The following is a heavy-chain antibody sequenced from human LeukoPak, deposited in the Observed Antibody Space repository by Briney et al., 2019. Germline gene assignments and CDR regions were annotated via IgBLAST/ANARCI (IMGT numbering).Heavy chain of an antibody. CDR2: ISAYNGNT. Sequence: ASVKVSCKASGYTFTSYGISWVRQAPGQGLEWRGWISAYNGNTNYAEKLQGRVTMTTDTSTSTAYMELRSMRSDDTAVYYCARARGVTVAGYYYYYMDVWGKGTTVTVSS. CDR1: GYTFTSYG. CDR3: ARARGVTVAGYYYYYMDV. J-gene: IGHJ6*03. V-gene: IGHV1-18*01. D-gene: IGHD6-19*01.